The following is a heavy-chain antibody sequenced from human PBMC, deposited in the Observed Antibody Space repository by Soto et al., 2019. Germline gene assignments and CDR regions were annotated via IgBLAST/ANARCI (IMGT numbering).Heavy chain of an antibody. Sequence: QVQLVESGGGVVQPGRSLRLSCAASGFTFSSYGMHWVRQAPGKGLEWVAVISYDGSNKYYADSVKGRFTISRDNSKNTLYVQMNSLSAEDTAVYYCAKEGGSDFAVTTGYFDYWGQGTLVTVSS. CDR2: ISYDGSNK. J-gene: IGHJ4*02. CDR1: GFTFSSYG. V-gene: IGHV3-30*18. CDR3: AKEGGSDFAVTTGYFDY. D-gene: IGHD4-17*01.